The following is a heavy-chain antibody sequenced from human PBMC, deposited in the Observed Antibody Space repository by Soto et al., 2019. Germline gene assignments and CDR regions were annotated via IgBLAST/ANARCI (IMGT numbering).Heavy chain of an antibody. V-gene: IGHV3-66*01. CDR2: IYSGGTT. D-gene: IGHD2-2*01. J-gene: IGHJ6*02. CDR3: ARVQIGYCSSTSCNYGMDV. Sequence: EVDLVESGGGLVQPGGSLRLSCADSGFIVSSSYMSWVRQAPGKGLEWVSVIYSGGTTYYADSVKGRFTISRDNSKNTLLLQMNSLRAEDTAVYYCARVQIGYCSSTSCNYGMDVWGQGTTVTVSS. CDR1: GFIVSSSY.